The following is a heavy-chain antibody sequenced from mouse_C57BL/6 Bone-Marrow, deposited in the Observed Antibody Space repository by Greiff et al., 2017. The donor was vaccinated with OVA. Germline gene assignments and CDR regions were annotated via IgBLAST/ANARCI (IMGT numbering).Heavy chain of an antibody. J-gene: IGHJ4*01. CDR3: ARWGQYSNYDYAMDY. Sequence: EVKVEESGGGLVKPGGSLKLSCAASGFTFSSYAMSWVRQTPEKRLEWVATISDGGSYTYYPDNVKGRFTIARDNAKNNLYLQMSHLKSEDTAMYYCARWGQYSNYDYAMDYWGQGTSVTVSS. CDR1: GFTFSSYA. D-gene: IGHD2-5*01. CDR2: ISDGGSYT. V-gene: IGHV5-4*03.